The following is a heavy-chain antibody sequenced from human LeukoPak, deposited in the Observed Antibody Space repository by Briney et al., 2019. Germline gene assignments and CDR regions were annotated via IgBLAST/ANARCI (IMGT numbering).Heavy chain of an antibody. D-gene: IGHD2-8*02. J-gene: IGHJ6*03. Sequence: PLASVKVSCKASGYTFTNFGFSWVRQAPGQGLEWMGWISVYNGDRNFAQKLQGRVTMTTDTSTTTAYMELRNLRSDDTAVYYCAKIPEAYPGQYYYMDVWGKGTTVTVSS. V-gene: IGHV1-18*01. CDR1: GYTFTNFG. CDR2: ISVYNGDR. CDR3: AKIPEAYPGQYYYMDV.